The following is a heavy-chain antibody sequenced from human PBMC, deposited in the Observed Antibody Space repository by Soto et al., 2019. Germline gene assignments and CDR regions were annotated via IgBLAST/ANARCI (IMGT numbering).Heavy chain of an antibody. CDR1: GFTVSSNY. CDR2: IYSGGST. J-gene: IGHJ5*02. V-gene: IGHV3-53*01. D-gene: IGHD2-15*01. CDR3: AKDRVVVAARGWFDP. Sequence: EVQLVESGGGLIQPGGSLRLSCAASGFTVSSNYMSWVRQAPGKGLEWVSVIYSGGSTYYADSVKGRFTISRDNSKNTLYLQMNSLRAEDTAVYYCAKDRVVVAARGWFDPWGQGTLVTVSS.